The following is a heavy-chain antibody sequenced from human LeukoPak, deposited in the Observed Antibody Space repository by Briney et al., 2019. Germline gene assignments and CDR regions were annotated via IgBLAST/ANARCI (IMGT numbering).Heavy chain of an antibody. CDR3: ARLFSSAWGGDAFDI. Sequence: SETLSLTCAVYGGSFSGYYWSWIRQPPGKGLEWIGEINHSGSTNYNPSLKSRVTISVDTSKNQLSLKLSSVTAADTAIYYCARLFSSAWGGDAFDIWGQGTMVPVSS. V-gene: IGHV4-34*01. D-gene: IGHD6-19*01. J-gene: IGHJ3*02. CDR2: INHSGST. CDR1: GGSFSGYY.